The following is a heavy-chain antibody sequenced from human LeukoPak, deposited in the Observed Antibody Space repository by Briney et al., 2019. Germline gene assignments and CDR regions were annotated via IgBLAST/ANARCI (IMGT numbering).Heavy chain of an antibody. D-gene: IGHD1-26*01. CDR1: GFTFSNYG. Sequence: GGSLRLSCAGSGFTFSNYGMHWVRQAPGKGLEWVALISYDGSNKYYAESVKGRFTISRDNSKNTLYLQMNSLRVEDTALYYCARVWELSFDYWGQGTLVTVSS. V-gene: IGHV3-30*03. CDR3: ARVWELSFDY. CDR2: ISYDGSNK. J-gene: IGHJ4*02.